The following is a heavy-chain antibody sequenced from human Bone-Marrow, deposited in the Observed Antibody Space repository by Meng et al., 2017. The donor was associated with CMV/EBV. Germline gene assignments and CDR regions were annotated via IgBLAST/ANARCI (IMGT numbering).Heavy chain of an antibody. CDR2: ISVHNGHT. Sequence: ASVKVSCKASGYTFTSYGISWVRQAPGQGLEWVGWISVHNGHTKYAQNLQGRVTITADKSTSTAYMELSSLRSEDTAAYYCARCAVSLTQYYYYGMDVWGQGTTVTVSS. J-gene: IGHJ6*02. CDR1: GYTFTSYG. D-gene: IGHD4-23*01. V-gene: IGHV1-18*01. CDR3: ARCAVSLTQYYYYGMDV.